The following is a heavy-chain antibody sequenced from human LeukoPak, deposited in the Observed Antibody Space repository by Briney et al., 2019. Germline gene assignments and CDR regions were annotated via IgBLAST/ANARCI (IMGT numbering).Heavy chain of an antibody. J-gene: IGHJ4*02. CDR1: GYSISSGYY. CDR2: INHSGST. V-gene: IGHV4-38-2*02. Sequence: PSETLSLTCTVSGYSISSGYYWAWMRQPPGKGLEWIGSINHSGSTYYNPSLKSRVTVSVDTSKNQVSLRLSSVTAADTTVYYCARVCGSGRCLDYWGQGTLVTVSS. D-gene: IGHD2-15*01. CDR3: ARVCGSGRCLDY.